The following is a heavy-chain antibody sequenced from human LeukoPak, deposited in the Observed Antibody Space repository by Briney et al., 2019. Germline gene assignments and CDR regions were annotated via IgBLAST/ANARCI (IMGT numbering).Heavy chain of an antibody. V-gene: IGHV3-30*18. CDR3: AKDWQAYSNYGSWFDP. D-gene: IGHD4-11*01. Sequence: GGSLRLSCAASGFTFSSYGMHWVRQAPGKGLEWVAVISYDGSNKYYADSVEGRFTISRDNSKNTLYLQMNSLRAEDTAVYYCAKDWQAYSNYGSWFDPWGQGTLVTVSS. CDR1: GFTFSSYG. CDR2: ISYDGSNK. J-gene: IGHJ5*02.